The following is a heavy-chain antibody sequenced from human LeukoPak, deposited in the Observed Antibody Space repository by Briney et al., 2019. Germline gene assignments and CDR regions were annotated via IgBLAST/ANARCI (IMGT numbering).Heavy chain of an antibody. D-gene: IGHD5-24*01. CDR3: AREHDDGYNFDY. CDR2: INHSGSS. V-gene: IGHV4-34*01. CDR1: GGSFSGYY. Sequence: SETLSLTCAVYGGSFSGYYWSWIRQPPGKGLEWIGEINHSGSSNYNPSLKSRVTISVDTSKNQFSLKLSSVTAADTAVYYCAREHDDGYNFDYWGQGTLVTVSS. J-gene: IGHJ4*02.